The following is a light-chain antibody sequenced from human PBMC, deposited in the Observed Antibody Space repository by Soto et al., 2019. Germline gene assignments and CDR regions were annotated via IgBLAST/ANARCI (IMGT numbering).Light chain of an antibody. V-gene: IGLV2-14*03. CDR1: SADIGAFNY. CDR2: DVS. CDR3: CSYSTTSALV. Sequence: QSALTQPASVYGSPGQSITISCAGTSADIGAFNYVSWYQHHPDKAPKILIYDVSARPSGVSTRFSASKSANTASLTISGLQADDEADYYCCSYSTTSALVFGGGTKLTVL. J-gene: IGLJ2*01.